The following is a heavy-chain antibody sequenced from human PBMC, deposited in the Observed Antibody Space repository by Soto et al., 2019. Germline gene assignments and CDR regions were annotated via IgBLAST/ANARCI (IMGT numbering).Heavy chain of an antibody. Sequence: ASVKGSCKASGYTFTSYAMHWVRQAPGQRLEWMGWINAGNCNTKYSQKFQGRVAITRDTSASTAYMELSSLRSEDTAVYYCERDSVVGRIAAAGTCGFFLPRFYYYYYGMDVWGQGTTVTVSS. V-gene: IGHV1-3*01. CDR1: GYTFTSYA. CDR2: INAGNCNT. J-gene: IGHJ6*02. D-gene: IGHD6-13*01. CDR3: ERDSVVGRIAAAGTCGFFLPRFYYYYYGMDV.